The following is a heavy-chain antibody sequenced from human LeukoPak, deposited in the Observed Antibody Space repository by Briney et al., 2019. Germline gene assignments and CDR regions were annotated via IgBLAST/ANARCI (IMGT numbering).Heavy chain of an antibody. Sequence: GGSLRLSCAASGFTFTSYSVNWVRQAPGKGLEWVSYISRDSSNIYYADSVKGRFTISRDNAKNSLYLQMNSLRDDDTAVYYCARDSGTARSHAFDIWGQGTVVTVSS. V-gene: IGHV3-48*02. D-gene: IGHD3-10*01. CDR2: ISRDSSNI. CDR1: GFTFTSYS. CDR3: ARDSGTARSHAFDI. J-gene: IGHJ3*02.